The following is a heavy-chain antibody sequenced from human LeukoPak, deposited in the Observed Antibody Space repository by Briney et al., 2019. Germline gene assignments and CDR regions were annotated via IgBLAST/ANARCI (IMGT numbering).Heavy chain of an antibody. V-gene: IGHV4-30-2*02. CDR2: IYPSGVT. J-gene: IGHJ3*02. D-gene: IGHD3-10*01. CDR1: GGSISSDGYS. Sequence: NPSETLSLTCAVSGGSISSDGYSWSWIRQPPGKGLEWIGYIYPSGVTYYNPSLKSRVTISVDRSKNQFSLKLSSATAADTAVYYCAIQGMVRGVTPAFDIWGQGTMVTVSS. CDR3: AIQGMVRGVTPAFDI.